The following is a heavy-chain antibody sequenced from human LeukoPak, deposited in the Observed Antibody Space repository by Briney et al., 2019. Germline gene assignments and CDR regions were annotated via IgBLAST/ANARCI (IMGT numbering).Heavy chain of an antibody. V-gene: IGHV3-48*03. J-gene: IGHJ4*02. Sequence: PGGSLRLSCAGSGFTFSRYEMNWVRQAPGKGLEWVSYISRSGDTRQYGDSVKGRFTNSRDNANNSLYLQMNSRRADGTAVYYCATDMGGEPGGNPAGEWGQGTLVTVSS. CDR1: GFTFSRYE. CDR3: ATDMGGEPGGNPAGE. D-gene: IGHD2-15*01. CDR2: ISRSGDTR.